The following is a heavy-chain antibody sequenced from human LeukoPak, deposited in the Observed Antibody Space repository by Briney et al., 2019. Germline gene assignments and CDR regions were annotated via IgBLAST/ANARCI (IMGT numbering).Heavy chain of an antibody. Sequence: GGSLRLSCTASGFTFSGYSMNWIRQAPGKGLEWVSSFGTRSTSVYHAGSVKGRFAISRDNSKNTLYLQMNSLRAEDTAVYYCARDSGGYSSSSESGYFDYWGQGTLVTVSS. CDR2: FGTRSTSV. D-gene: IGHD6-6*01. CDR1: GFTFSGYS. J-gene: IGHJ4*02. V-gene: IGHV3-21*01. CDR3: ARDSGGYSSSSESGYFDY.